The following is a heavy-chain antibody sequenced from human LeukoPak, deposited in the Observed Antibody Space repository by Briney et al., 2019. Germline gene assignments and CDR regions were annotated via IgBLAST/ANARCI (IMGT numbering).Heavy chain of an antibody. Sequence: GGSLRLSCAASGFTFSSYGMSWVRQAPGKGLEWVSSLSGSGDSTYYADSVKGRFTISRDNSKNTLYLQMNSLRAEDTAVYYCAKARGGDYGDYVIFDYWGQGTLVTVSS. V-gene: IGHV3-23*01. CDR1: GFTFSSYG. D-gene: IGHD4-17*01. CDR3: AKARGGDYGDYVIFDY. CDR2: LSGSGDST. J-gene: IGHJ4*02.